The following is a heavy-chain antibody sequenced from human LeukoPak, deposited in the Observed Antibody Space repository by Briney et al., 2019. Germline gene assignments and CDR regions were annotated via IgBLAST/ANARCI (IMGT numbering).Heavy chain of an antibody. CDR3: ARDGAGAMLDAFDI. J-gene: IGHJ3*02. CDR2: ISAYNFNT. D-gene: IGHD1-26*01. CDR1: GYTFTDYY. V-gene: IGHV1-18*01. Sequence: ASVKVSCKASGYTFTDYYINWVRQAPGQGLEWMAWISAYNFNTNYAQKFQGRLTLTTDTSTSTAYMELRTLRSDDTAVYYCARDGAGAMLDAFDIWGQGTMVTVSS.